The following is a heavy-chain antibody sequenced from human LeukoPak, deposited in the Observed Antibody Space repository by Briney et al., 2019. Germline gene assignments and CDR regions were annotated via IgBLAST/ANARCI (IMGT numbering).Heavy chain of an antibody. J-gene: IGHJ4*02. V-gene: IGHV1-2*02. CDR1: GYTFTGYY. CDR3: ARDLNRQGWEVRYFDWFHAKDYYFDY. CDR2: INPNSGGT. Sequence: GASVKVSCKASGYTFTGYYMHWVRQAPGQGLEWMGWINPNSGGTNYAQKFQGRVTMTRDTSISTAYMELSRLRSDDTAVYYCARDLNRQGWEVRYFDWFHAKDYYFDYWGQGTLVTVSS. D-gene: IGHD3-9*01.